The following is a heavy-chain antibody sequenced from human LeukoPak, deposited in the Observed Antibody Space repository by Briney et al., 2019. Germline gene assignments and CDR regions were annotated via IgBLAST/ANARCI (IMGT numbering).Heavy chain of an antibody. V-gene: IGHV4-34*01. CDR3: ARTKPYYYYMDV. J-gene: IGHJ6*03. CDR1: GGSFNGYY. Sequence: PSETLSLTCAVCGGSFNGYYWSWIRQPPGKGLEWIGSIYYSGSTYYNPSLKSRVTISVDTSKNQFSLKLSSVTAADTAVYYCARTKPYYYYMDVWGKGTTVTVSS. CDR2: IYYSGST.